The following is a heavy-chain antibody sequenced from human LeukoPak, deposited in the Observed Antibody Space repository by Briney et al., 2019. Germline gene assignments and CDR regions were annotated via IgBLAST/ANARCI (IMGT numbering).Heavy chain of an antibody. CDR2: IYTNGGA. J-gene: IGHJ4*02. V-gene: IGHV4-61*02. CDR1: GGSVTSGNYY. D-gene: IGHD2-2*03. CDR3: ARDGGYCSSTNCYDY. Sequence: SQTLSLTCTVSGGSVTSGNYYWNWIRQPAGKGLEWIGRIYTNGGASYNPSLKSRVTISIDASKNQFSLKLRSVTAADTAVYYCARDGGYCSSTNCYDYWGQGTLVTVSS.